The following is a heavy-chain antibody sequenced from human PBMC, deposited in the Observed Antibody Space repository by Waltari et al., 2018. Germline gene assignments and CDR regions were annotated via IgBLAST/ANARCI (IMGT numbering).Heavy chain of an antibody. D-gene: IGHD6-6*01. J-gene: IGHJ4*02. CDR1: GFTFSSYW. Sequence: EVQLVESGGGLVQPGGSLRLSCAASGFTFSSYWMSWVGQAPGKGREGVANKKKDGREKNYVDSVKGRFTISRDNAKNSLYLKRNSLRAEDTAVYYCARHQLVSFDYWGQGTLVTVSS. CDR3: ARHQLVSFDY. CDR2: KKKDGREK. V-gene: IGHV3-7*01.